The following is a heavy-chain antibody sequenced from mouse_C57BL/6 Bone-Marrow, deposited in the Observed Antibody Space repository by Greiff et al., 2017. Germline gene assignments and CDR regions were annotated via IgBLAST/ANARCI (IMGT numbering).Heavy chain of an antibody. CDR3: TTGGSSYYWYFDV. D-gene: IGHD1-1*01. Sequence: EVQLQPSGAELVRPGASVKLSCTASGFNIKDDYMPWVKQRPEQGLEWIGWIGPENGDTEYASTFPGKATITADTSSNTAYLQLSSLTSEDTAVYYCTTGGSSYYWYFDVWGTGTTVTVSS. J-gene: IGHJ1*03. CDR2: IGPENGDT. V-gene: IGHV14-4*01. CDR1: GFNIKDDY.